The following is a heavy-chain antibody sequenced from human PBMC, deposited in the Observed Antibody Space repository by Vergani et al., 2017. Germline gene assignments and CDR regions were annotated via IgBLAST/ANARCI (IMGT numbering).Heavy chain of an antibody. J-gene: IGHJ4*02. CDR2: IYYTGGT. D-gene: IGHD5-18*01. CDR3: ARVDTAMVNYFDY. V-gene: IGHV4-30-4*08. CDR1: GGSMKINDYY. Sequence: QVLLQESGPGLVKPSQTLSLTCIVSGGSMKINDYYWTWIRQHPVKGLEWIGSIYYTGGTYNNPSLKSRVTMSIDTSKNQFSLKLSSVTAADTAVYYCARVDTAMVNYFDYWGQGTLVTVSS.